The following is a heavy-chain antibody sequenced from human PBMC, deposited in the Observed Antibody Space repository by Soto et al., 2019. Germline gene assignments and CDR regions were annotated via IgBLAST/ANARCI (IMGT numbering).Heavy chain of an antibody. CDR2: IRNKGNSYTT. D-gene: IGHD6-6*01. V-gene: IGHV3-72*01. J-gene: IGHJ4*02. CDR1: GFTFSDHY. Sequence: LRPSCAASGFTFSDHYMDWVRQVPGKGLEWVGPIRNKGNSYTTEYAASVKGRFTISRDDSQNSLDLQMNSLKAEDTAVYYCAKDLGFYSSSWHYFDYLGQGTLVTVSS. CDR3: AKDLGFYSSSWHYFDY.